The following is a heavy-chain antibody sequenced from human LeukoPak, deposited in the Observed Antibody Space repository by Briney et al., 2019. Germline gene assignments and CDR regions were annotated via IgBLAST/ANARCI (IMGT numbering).Heavy chain of an antibody. J-gene: IGHJ4*02. V-gene: IGHV3-30*02. D-gene: IGHD6-19*01. CDR1: GFTFSAYG. CDR2: VRYDGNDK. Sequence: PGGSLRLSCAASGFTFSAYGIRWVRQAPGKGLEWVAFVRYDGNDKYYADSVKGRFTISRDNSKNTVYLQMNSLRAEDTAVYYCAKAGSGWYAPYWGQGTLVTVSS. CDR3: AKAGSGWYAPY.